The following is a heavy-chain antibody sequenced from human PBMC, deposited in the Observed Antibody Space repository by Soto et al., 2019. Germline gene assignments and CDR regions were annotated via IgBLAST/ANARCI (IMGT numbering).Heavy chain of an antibody. CDR1: GFTFSNAW. J-gene: IGHJ4*02. CDR2: IKSKTDGGTT. V-gene: IGHV3-15*02. CDR3: TTDLYYYDSSGYYIDY. D-gene: IGHD3-22*01. Sequence: EVQLVESGGALVKPGGSLRLSCVGSGFTFSNAWMSWVRQAPGKGLEWVGRIKSKTDGGTTDYAAPVKGRFTISRDDSKNTLYLQMNSLKTEDTAVYYCTTDLYYYDSSGYYIDYWGQGTLVTVSS.